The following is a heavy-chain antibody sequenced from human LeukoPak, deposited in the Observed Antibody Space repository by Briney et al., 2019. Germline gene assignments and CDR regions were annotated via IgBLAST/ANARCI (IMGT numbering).Heavy chain of an antibody. J-gene: IGHJ4*02. D-gene: IGHD2-15*01. CDR1: GGSISSYY. CDR2: IYYSGST. Sequence: SETLSLTCTVSGGSISSYYWSWIRQPPGKGLEWIGCIYYSGSTNYNPSLKSRVTISVDTSQNQFSLKLNSVTAADTAVYYCVREILYCSGGSCYRGPFDNWGQGTLVTVSA. CDR3: VREILYCSGGSCYRGPFDN. V-gene: IGHV4-59*12.